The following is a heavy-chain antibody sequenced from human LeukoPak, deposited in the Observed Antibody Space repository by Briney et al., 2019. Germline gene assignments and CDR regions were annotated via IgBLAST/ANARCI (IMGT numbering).Heavy chain of an antibody. V-gene: IGHV3-23*01. Sequence: GSLTLSCVGSGFSFRRHAMCWVRQEPEAGRECVGGVYENVGNTYYADSVEGRFSIYRDNCKNTLYLQMDSLIGEDTAVYYCAKSFRIGYSAHFDYWGQGALVTVSS. D-gene: IGHD2-21*01. CDR2: VYENVGNT. J-gene: IGHJ4*02. CDR1: GFSFRRHA. CDR3: AKSFRIGYSAHFDY.